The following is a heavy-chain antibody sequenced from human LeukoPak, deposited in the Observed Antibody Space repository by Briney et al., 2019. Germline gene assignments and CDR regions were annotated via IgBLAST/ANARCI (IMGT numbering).Heavy chain of an antibody. J-gene: IGHJ4*02. CDR2: INPNSGGT. Sequence: GASVKVSCKASGYTFTAYYMHWVRQAPGQGLEWMGWINPNSGGTNYAQKFQGRVTMTRDTSISTAYMELSRLRSDDTAVYYCATYSAAGRTYYFDYWGQGALVTVSS. CDR1: GYTFTAYY. D-gene: IGHD6-13*01. CDR3: ATYSAAGRTYYFDY. V-gene: IGHV1-2*02.